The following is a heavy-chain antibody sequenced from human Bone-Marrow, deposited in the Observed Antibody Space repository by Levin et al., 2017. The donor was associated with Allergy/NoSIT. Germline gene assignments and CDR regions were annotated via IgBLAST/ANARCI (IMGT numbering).Heavy chain of an antibody. J-gene: IGHJ4*02. D-gene: IGHD3-22*01. Sequence: GGSLRLSCKASGYPFTGYGISWVRQAPGQGLEWMGWISDYNGNTNYAQKLQGRVTMTTDTSTSTAYMELRSLRSDDTAVYYCARGGEIVVVTSYYFDYWGQGTLVTVSS. V-gene: IGHV1-18*01. CDR2: ISDYNGNT. CDR1: GYPFTGYG. CDR3: ARGGEIVVVTSYYFDY.